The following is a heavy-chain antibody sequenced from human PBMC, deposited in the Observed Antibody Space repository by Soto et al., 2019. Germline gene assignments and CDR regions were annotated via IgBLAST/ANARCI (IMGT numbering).Heavy chain of an antibody. CDR1: GGSISSYY. CDR3: ARRYGYAFDI. Sequence: QVQLQESGPGLVKPSETLSLTCTVSGGSISSYYWSWIRQPPEKGMEWIGYIYYSGSTNYNPSLKSRITISVDTYKTQVTLKLSSVTAADTAVYYCARRYGYAFDIWGQGTVVTVPS. V-gene: IGHV4-59*01. J-gene: IGHJ3*02. D-gene: IGHD4-17*01. CDR2: IYYSGST.